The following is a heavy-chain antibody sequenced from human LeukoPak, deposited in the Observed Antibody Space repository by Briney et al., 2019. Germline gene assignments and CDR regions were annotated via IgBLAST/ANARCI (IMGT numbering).Heavy chain of an antibody. CDR2: VYTSGRT. V-gene: IGHV4-4*07. Sequence: SETLSLTCTVSGGSISSYYWSWIRQPPGKGLEWIGRVYTSGRTNYIPSLKSRVTISLDTSNKQFSLKLSSVTAADTAVYYCARGSNWNSYDYWGQGTLVTVSS. CDR1: GGSISSYY. J-gene: IGHJ4*02. D-gene: IGHD1-1*01. CDR3: ARGSNWNSYDY.